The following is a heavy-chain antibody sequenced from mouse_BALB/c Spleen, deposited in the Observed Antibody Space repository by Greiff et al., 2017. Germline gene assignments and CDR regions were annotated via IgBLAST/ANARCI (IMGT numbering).Heavy chain of an antibody. Sequence: EVKVVESGGGLVQPGGSLRLSCATSGFTFSDFYMEWVRQPPGKRLEWIAASRNKANDYTTEYSASVKGRFIVSRDTSQSILYLQMNALRAEDTVIYYCARDTYGNYDYWGQGTTLTVSS. J-gene: IGHJ2*01. CDR3: ARDTYGNYDY. CDR2: SRNKANDYTT. V-gene: IGHV7-1*02. D-gene: IGHD2-1*01. CDR1: GFTFSDFY.